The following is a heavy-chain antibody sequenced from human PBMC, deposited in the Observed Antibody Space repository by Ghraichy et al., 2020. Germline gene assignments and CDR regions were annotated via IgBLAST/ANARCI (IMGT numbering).Heavy chain of an antibody. CDR1: GFTFSSYW. Sequence: GGSLRLSCAASGFTFSSYWMSWVRQAPGKGLEWVANIKQDGSEKYYVDSVKGRFTISRDNAKNSLYLQMNSLRAEDTAVYYCARDSGWSGYPPYYYGMDVWGQGTTVTVSS. V-gene: IGHV3-7*01. CDR2: IKQDGSEK. CDR3: ARDSGWSGYPPYYYGMDV. D-gene: IGHD3-3*01. J-gene: IGHJ6*02.